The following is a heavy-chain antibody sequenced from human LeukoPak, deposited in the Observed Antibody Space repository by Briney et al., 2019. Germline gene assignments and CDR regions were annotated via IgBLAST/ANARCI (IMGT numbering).Heavy chain of an antibody. CDR3: ARLYYYDSSGYQHTPYYYYYMDV. CDR1: GGSFSGYY. CDR2: INHSGST. D-gene: IGHD3-22*01. Sequence: SETLSLTCAVYGGSFSGYYWSWIRQPPGKGLEWIGEINHSGSTYYNPSLKSRVTISVDTSKNQFSLKLSSVTAADTAVYYCARLYYYDSSGYQHTPYYYYYMDVWGKGTTVTISS. J-gene: IGHJ6*03. V-gene: IGHV4-34*01.